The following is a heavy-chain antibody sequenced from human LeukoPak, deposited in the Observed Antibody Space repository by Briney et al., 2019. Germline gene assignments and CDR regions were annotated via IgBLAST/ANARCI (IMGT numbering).Heavy chain of an antibody. CDR1: GFTFSRSW. CDR2: INPDGSST. CDR3: ARDLGGDRDY. J-gene: IGHJ4*02. D-gene: IGHD2-21*02. V-gene: IGHV3-74*01. Sequence: GGSLRLSCAASGFTFSRSWIRWVRQAPGKGLVWVSRINPDGSSTRHADSVKGRFTISRDNAKNTLYLQVDRLRAEDTAVYYCARDLGGDRDYWGQGTLVIVSS.